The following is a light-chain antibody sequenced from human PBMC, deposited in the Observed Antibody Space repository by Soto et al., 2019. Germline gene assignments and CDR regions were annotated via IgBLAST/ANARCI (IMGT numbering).Light chain of an antibody. Sequence: DIQMTQSPPALSASVGDRVTITCRASQNIDRYLNWYQQKPGKAPELLIHDASSLQSGVPSRFSGSGSGTDFTLTISSVQPEDFAVYYCQQSYSSPPTFGQGTKVDI. V-gene: IGKV1-39*01. CDR1: QNIDRY. CDR3: QQSYSSPPT. CDR2: DAS. J-gene: IGKJ1*01.